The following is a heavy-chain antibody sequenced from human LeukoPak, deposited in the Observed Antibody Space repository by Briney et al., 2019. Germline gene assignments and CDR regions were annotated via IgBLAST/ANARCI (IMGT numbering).Heavy chain of an antibody. V-gene: IGHV1-8*01. CDR2: MNPNSGNT. CDR1: GYTFTSYD. CDR3: ARGHYKRITMIVVVKTLNSWFDP. J-gene: IGHJ5*02. D-gene: IGHD3-22*01. Sequence: ASVKVSCKASGYTFTSYDINWVRQATGQGLEWMGWMNPNSGNTGYAQKFQGRVTMTRNTSISAAYMELSSLRSEDTAVYYCARGHYKRITMIVVVKTLNSWFDPWGQGTLVTVSS.